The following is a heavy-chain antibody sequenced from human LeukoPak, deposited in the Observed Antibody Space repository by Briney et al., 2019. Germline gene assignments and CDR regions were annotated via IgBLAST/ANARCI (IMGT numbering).Heavy chain of an antibody. Sequence: SRINTDGSSTSYADSVKGRFTISRDNAKNTLYLQMNSLRAEDTAVYYCAREDSSGWYWVDYWGQGTLVTVSS. CDR2: INTDGSST. CDR3: AREDSSGWYWVDY. D-gene: IGHD6-19*01. V-gene: IGHV3-74*01. J-gene: IGHJ4*02.